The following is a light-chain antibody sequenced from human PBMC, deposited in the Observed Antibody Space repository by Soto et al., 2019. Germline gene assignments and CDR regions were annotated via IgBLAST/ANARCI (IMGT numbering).Light chain of an antibody. J-gene: IGKJ2*01. CDR2: GAS. CDR3: QQYGSSPYT. Sequence: EIVLTQSPGTLSLSPGERATLSCRATQSFSSSYLAWFQQKPGQAPRLLIYGASRRATGIPDRFSGSGSGTDFTLTIGRLEPEDFAVYYCQQYGSSPYTFGQGTKLESK. CDR1: QSFSSSY. V-gene: IGKV3-20*01.